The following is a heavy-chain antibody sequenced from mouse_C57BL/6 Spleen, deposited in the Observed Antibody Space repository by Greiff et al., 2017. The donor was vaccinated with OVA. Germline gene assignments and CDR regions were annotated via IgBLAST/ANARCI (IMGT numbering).Heavy chain of an antibody. CDR3: ARCHYYGSSPFAY. Sequence: QVQLQQSGAELVRPGTSVKVSCKASGYAFTNYLIEWVKQRPGQGLEWIGVINPGSGGTNYNEKVKGKATLTADKSSSTAYMQLSSLTSEDSAVYFCARCHYYGSSPFAYWGQGTLVTVSA. J-gene: IGHJ3*01. CDR2: INPGSGGT. CDR1: GYAFTNYL. D-gene: IGHD1-1*01. V-gene: IGHV1-54*01.